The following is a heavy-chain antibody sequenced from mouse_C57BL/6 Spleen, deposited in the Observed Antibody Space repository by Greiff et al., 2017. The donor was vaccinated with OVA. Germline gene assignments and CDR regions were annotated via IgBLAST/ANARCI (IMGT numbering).Heavy chain of an antibody. J-gene: IGHJ4*01. D-gene: IGHD2-5*01. CDR1: GFSLTSYG. CDR2: IWSGGST. Sequence: VQLQQSGPGLVQPSQRLSITCTVSGFSLTSYGVHWVRQSPGKGLEWLGVIWSGGSTGYNAAFISRLSISKDNSKSQVFFKMNSLQADDTAIYYCARKSYSNFLFGAMDYWGQGTSVTVSS. CDR3: ARKSYSNFLFGAMDY. V-gene: IGHV2-2*01.